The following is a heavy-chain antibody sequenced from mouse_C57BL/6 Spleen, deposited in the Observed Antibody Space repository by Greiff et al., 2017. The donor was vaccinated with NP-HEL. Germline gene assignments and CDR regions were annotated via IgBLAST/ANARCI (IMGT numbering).Heavy chain of an antibody. CDR1: GYTFTSYG. CDR2: IYPRSGNT. CDR3: AIVTGHYYAMDY. D-gene: IGHD2-5*01. Sequence: QFQLQQSGAELARPGASVKLSCKASGYTFTSYGISWVKQRTGQGLEWIGEIYPRSGNTYYNEKFKGKATLTADKSSSTAYMELRSLTSEDSAVYFCAIVTGHYYAMDYWGQGTSVTVSS. J-gene: IGHJ4*01. V-gene: IGHV1-81*01.